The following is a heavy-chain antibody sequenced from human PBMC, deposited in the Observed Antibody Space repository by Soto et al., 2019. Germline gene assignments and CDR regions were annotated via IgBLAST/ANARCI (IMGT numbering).Heavy chain of an antibody. CDR1: SVSIYSGSFH. CDR2: INFSGST. J-gene: IGHJ4*02. V-gene: IGHV4-39*01. Sequence: SETLSLTCTVSSVSIYSGSFHWGWIRQPPGKGLEWIGSINFSGSTYYNPSLKSRVTISVDTSKNQFSLNLRSVTAADTAVYYCARRHAPRYTTGNNHFDFWGQGSLVTVSS. D-gene: IGHD1-1*01. CDR3: ARRHAPRYTTGNNHFDF.